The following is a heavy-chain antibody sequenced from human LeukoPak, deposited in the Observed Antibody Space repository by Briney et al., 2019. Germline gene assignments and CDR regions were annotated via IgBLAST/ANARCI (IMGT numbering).Heavy chain of an antibody. CDR3: VRLYDWGRLDY. CDR2: INPNSGGT. J-gene: IGHJ4*02. D-gene: IGHD3-9*01. V-gene: IGHV1-2*02. Sequence: ASVKVSCKTSGYTFTGYYLFWVRQAPGQGLEWMGWINPNSGGTNYAQKFQGRVTMARDTSIRTAYMELSRLTSDDTAVYYCVRLYDWGRLDYWGQGTLVTVSS. CDR1: GYTFTGYY.